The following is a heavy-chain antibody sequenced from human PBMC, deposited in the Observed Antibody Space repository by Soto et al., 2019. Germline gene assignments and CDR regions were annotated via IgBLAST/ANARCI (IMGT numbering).Heavy chain of an antibody. CDR1: GYTFTGYY. J-gene: IGHJ5*02. Sequence: VASVKVSCKASGYTFTGYYMHWVRQAPGQGLEWMGWINPNSGGTNYAQKFQGRVTMTRDTSISTAYMELSRLRSDDTAVYYCARGAGNYYGSGYDPWGQGTLVTVSS. D-gene: IGHD3-10*01. CDR2: INPNSGGT. V-gene: IGHV1-2*02. CDR3: ARGAGNYYGSGYDP.